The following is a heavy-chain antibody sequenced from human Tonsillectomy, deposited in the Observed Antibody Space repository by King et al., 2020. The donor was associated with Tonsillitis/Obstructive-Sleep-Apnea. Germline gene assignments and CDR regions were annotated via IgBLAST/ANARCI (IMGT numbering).Heavy chain of an antibody. CDR1: GGSISSYY. D-gene: IGHD6-6*01. CDR2: IYYSGST. CDR3: ARPNAPYSSSPNFDY. J-gene: IGHJ4*02. Sequence: VQLQESGPGLVKPSETLSLTCTVSGGSISSYYWSWIRQPPGKGLEWIGYIYYSGSTNYNPSLKSRVTISVDTSKNQFSLKLSSVTAADTAVYYCARPNAPYSSSPNFDYWGQGTLVTVSS. V-gene: IGHV4-59*08.